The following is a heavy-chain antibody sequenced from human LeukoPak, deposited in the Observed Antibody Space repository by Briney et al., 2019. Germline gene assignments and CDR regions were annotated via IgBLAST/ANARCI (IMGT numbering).Heavy chain of an antibody. CDR1: GGSISSSSYY. CDR2: IFYSGST. Sequence: NPSETLSLTCTVSGGSISSSSYYWGWIRQPPGKGLEWIGNIFYSGSTYYNLSLKSRVTISVDTSKNQFSLKLSSVTAADTAVYYCARHTIVVVTADSGFDYWGQGTLVTVSS. J-gene: IGHJ4*02. CDR3: ARHTIVVVTADSGFDY. V-gene: IGHV4-39*01. D-gene: IGHD2-21*02.